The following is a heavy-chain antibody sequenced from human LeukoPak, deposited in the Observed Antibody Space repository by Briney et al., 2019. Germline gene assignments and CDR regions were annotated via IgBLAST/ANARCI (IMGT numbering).Heavy chain of an antibody. V-gene: IGHV4-39*07. J-gene: IGHJ2*01. CDR2: IYYSGST. D-gene: IGHD4-23*01. CDR3: ARDRYTVVSWYFDL. CDR1: GGSISSSSCY. Sequence: SETLSLTCTVSGGSISSSSCYWGWIRQPPGKGLEWIGSIYYSGSTYYNPSLKSRVTISVDTSKNQFSLKLSSVTAADTAVYYCARDRYTVVSWYFDLWGRGTLVTVSS.